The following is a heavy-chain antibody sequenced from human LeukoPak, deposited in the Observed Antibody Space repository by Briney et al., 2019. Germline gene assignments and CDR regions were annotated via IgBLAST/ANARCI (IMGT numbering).Heavy chain of an antibody. CDR1: GYTFTGYY. Sequence: GASVKVSCKASGYTFTGYYMHWVRQAPGQGLEWMGWINPNSGGTNYAQKFQGRVTMTRDTPISTAYMELSRLRSDDTAVYYCAREGAYSSSWYFGYHYWGQGTLVTVSS. CDR3: AREGAYSSSWYFGYHY. J-gene: IGHJ4*02. V-gene: IGHV1-2*02. CDR2: INPNSGGT. D-gene: IGHD6-13*01.